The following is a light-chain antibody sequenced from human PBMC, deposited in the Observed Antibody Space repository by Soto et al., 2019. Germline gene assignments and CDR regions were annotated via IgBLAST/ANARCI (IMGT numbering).Light chain of an antibody. CDR3: QQANSFLT. J-gene: IGKJ3*01. CDR1: QGISSY. Sequence: IQLTQSPSSLSASVGDRVTITCRASQGISSYLAWYQQKPGKAPKLLIYAASTLQSGVPSRFSGSGSGTDFTLTISSLQPEDFATYYCQQANSFLTFGPGTKVDIK. V-gene: IGKV1-9*01. CDR2: AAS.